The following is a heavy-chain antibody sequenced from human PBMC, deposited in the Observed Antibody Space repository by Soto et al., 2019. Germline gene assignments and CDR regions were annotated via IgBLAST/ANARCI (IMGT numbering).Heavy chain of an antibody. Sequence: GGSLRLSCAASGFTFSSYSMNWVRQAPGKGLEWVSSISSSSSYIYYADSVKGRFTISRDNAKNSLYLQMNSLRAEDTAVYYCARAVRRGSGSYYYYYGMDVWGQGTTVTVSS. D-gene: IGHD3-10*01. CDR3: ARAVRRGSGSYYYYYGMDV. J-gene: IGHJ6*02. CDR1: GFTFSSYS. V-gene: IGHV3-21*01. CDR2: ISSSSSYI.